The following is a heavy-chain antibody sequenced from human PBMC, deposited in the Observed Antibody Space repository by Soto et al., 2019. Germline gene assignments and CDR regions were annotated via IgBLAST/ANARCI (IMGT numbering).Heavy chain of an antibody. CDR2: IKSKTDGGTT. V-gene: IGHV3-15*07. Sequence: PXGSLRLSCAASGFTFSNAWMNWVRQAPGKGLEWVGRIKSKTDGGTTDYAAPGKGRFTISREDSKNTLYMQMNSLKSEYTAVYYCPPVLAPRTLYYYYGMYVWRQGTTVTVSS. J-gene: IGHJ6*02. CDR1: GFTFSNAW. D-gene: IGHD6-6*01. CDR3: PPVLAPRTLYYYYGMYV.